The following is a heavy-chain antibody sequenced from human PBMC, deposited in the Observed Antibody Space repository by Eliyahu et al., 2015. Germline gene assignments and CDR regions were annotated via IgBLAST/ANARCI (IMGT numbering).Heavy chain of an antibody. D-gene: IGHD1-1*01. Sequence: YWLAWVRQRPGKGLEWMGVIFPDDSYTRYSPSFEGQVTISADKSTDTAYLQWSSLKPSDTATYFCARRDDTQSLSFAPWGPG. CDR1: YW. CDR2: IFPDDSYT. CDR3: ARRDDTQSLSFAP. J-gene: IGHJ5*02. V-gene: IGHV5-51*01.